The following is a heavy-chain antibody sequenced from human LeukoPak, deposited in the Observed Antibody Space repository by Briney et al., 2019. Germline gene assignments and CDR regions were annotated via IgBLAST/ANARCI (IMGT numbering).Heavy chain of an antibody. Sequence: ASVKVSCKASGYTFTRYYMHWVRQAPGQGLEWMGIINPSAGSTIYAQKFQGRVTMTRDMSTSTVYMELSSLRSEDTAVYYCARGDTQGAAFDIWGQGTMVTVSS. J-gene: IGHJ3*02. V-gene: IGHV1-46*01. D-gene: IGHD2-2*02. CDR2: INPSAGST. CDR3: ARGDTQGAAFDI. CDR1: GYTFTRYY.